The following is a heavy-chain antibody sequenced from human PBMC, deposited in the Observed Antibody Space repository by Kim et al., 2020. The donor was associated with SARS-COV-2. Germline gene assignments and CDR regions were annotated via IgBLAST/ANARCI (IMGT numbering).Heavy chain of an antibody. Sequence: GRFTISRDNAKNSLYLQMNSLRAEDTAVYYCARVGLLWFGELLEHYGMDVWGQGTTVTVSS. CDR3: ARVGLLWFGELLEHYGMDV. D-gene: IGHD3-10*01. V-gene: IGHV3-11*06. J-gene: IGHJ6*02.